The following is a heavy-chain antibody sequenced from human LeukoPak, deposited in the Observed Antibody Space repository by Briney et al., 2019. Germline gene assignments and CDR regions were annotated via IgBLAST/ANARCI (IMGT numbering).Heavy chain of an antibody. D-gene: IGHD6-6*01. V-gene: IGHV3-30*03. J-gene: IGHJ5*02. Sequence: SGGSLRLSCAASGFTFSSYSMNWVRQAPGKGLEWVAIISYDGSNEYYADSVKGRFTISRDNSKNTLYLQMGSLRAEDMAVYYCARDGREAARRFNWFDPWGQGTLVTVSS. CDR1: GFTFSSYS. CDR2: ISYDGSNE. CDR3: ARDGREAARRFNWFDP.